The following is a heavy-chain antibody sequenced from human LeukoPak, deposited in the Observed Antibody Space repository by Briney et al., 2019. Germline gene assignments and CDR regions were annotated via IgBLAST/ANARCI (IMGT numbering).Heavy chain of an antibody. CDR3: AHLGYDILTGYYN. Sequence: GGSLRLSCTATGFTFSNYWMSWVRQTPEKGLEWVANIKQDGSETVYVDSVKGRFTISRDNAQSSLYLQMNSLRAEDTAVYYCAHLGYDILTGYYNWGQGTLVFVSS. J-gene: IGHJ4*02. V-gene: IGHV3-7*05. D-gene: IGHD3-9*01. CDR2: IKQDGSET. CDR1: GFTFSNYW.